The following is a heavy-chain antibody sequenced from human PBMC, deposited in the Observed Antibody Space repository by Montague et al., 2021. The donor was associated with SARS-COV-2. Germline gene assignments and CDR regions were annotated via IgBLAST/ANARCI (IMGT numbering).Heavy chain of an antibody. CDR2: IDWDDDK. CDR1: GFSLSTSGMC. J-gene: IGHJ4*02. V-gene: IGHV2-70*01. CDR3: ARSYGTTVLTRAIAY. Sequence: PALVKPTQTLTLTCTFSGFSLSTSGMCVSWIRQPPGKALEWLTLIDWDDDKYYSTSLKTRLTISKDTSKNQEVLTMTNMDPVDTATYYCARSYGTTVLTRAIAYRGQETMVTVSS. D-gene: IGHD2-21*02.